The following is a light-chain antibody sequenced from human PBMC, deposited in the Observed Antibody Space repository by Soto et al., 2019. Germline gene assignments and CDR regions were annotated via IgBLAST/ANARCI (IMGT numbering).Light chain of an antibody. V-gene: IGKV1-5*03. J-gene: IGKJ2*01. CDR3: QQYSTYSRT. CDR1: QTISSW. CDR2: KAS. Sequence: DSPMTQSPSTLSGSVGDRVTITCRASQTISSWLAWYQQKPGKAPKLLIYKASTLKSGVPSRFSGSGSGTEFTLTISSLQPDDFASYFCQQYSTYSRTLGQGTKVDIK.